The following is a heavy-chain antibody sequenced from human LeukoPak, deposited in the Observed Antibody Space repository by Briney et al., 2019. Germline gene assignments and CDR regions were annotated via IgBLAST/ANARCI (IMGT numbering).Heavy chain of an antibody. J-gene: IGHJ5*02. Sequence: GGSLRLSCAASGFSFSSYDMHWVRQATGKGLEWVSAIGSAGDTFYPGSVKGRFTISRDNAKNSVYLEMNSLRAEDTAVYFCASDSSGYFGPWGQGTLVTVSS. D-gene: IGHD3-22*01. V-gene: IGHV3-13*01. CDR1: GFSFSSYD. CDR2: IGSAGDT. CDR3: ASDSSGYFGP.